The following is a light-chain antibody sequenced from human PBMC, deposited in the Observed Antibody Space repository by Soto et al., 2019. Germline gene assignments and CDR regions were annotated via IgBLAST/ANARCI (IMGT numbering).Light chain of an antibody. CDR1: QNIGEY. Sequence: DVQMTQSPSTLSASVGDRVTITCRASQNIGEYLAWYQQKPGKAPKLLMFDASILESGVPSRFSGRGSGRQFPLTISSLQPDDFATYYCQQYSSDVFSFGPGTKVDVK. CDR3: QQYSSDVFS. CDR2: DAS. J-gene: IGKJ3*01. V-gene: IGKV1-5*01.